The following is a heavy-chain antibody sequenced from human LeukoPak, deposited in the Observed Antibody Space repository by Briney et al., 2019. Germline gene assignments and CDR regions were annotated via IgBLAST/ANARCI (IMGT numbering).Heavy chain of an antibody. Sequence: GASVKVSCKASGYTFTSYYMHWVRQAPGQGLEWMGLINPTGGSTGYAQKFQGRVTMTRDMSTSTDYMELSSLRAEDTAVYYCAIFTIGGYYFDYWGQGTLVTVSS. J-gene: IGHJ4*02. CDR1: GYTFTSYY. CDR3: AIFTIGGYYFDY. D-gene: IGHD3-10*01. CDR2: INPTGGST. V-gene: IGHV1-46*01.